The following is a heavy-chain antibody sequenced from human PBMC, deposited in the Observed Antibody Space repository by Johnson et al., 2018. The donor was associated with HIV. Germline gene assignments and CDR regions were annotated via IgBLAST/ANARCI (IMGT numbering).Heavy chain of an antibody. Sequence: MLLVESGGGLVQPGGSLRLSCAASGFTFSSYWMSWVRQAPVKGLEWVANIKQDGSEKYYVDSVKGRFTIYRDNAKNSLYMQMSSLRAEETAMYYCARGGYCSGGRCYSIHAFDIWGQGTMVTVSS. CDR3: ARGGYCSGGRCYSIHAFDI. CDR1: GFTFSSYW. D-gene: IGHD2-15*01. J-gene: IGHJ3*02. V-gene: IGHV3-7*03. CDR2: IKQDGSEK.